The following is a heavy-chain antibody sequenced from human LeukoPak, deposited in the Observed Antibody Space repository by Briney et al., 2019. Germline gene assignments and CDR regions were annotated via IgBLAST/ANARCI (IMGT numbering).Heavy chain of an antibody. J-gene: IGHJ5*02. CDR1: GGSLSGYY. CDR2: INHSGST. CDR3: ASVGSSYGYPNWFDP. V-gene: IGHV4-34*01. Sequence: SETLSLTCAVYGGSLSGYYWSWIRQPPGKGLEWIGEINHSGSTNYNPSLKSRVTISVDTSKNQFSLKLSSVTAADTAVYYCASVGSSYGYPNWFDPWGQGTLVTVSS. D-gene: IGHD5-18*01.